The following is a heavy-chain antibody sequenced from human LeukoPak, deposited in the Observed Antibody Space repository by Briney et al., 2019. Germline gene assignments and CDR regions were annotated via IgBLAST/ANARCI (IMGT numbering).Heavy chain of an antibody. CDR1: GFTFSSYA. CDR2: ISYDGSNK. D-gene: IGHD1-26*01. J-gene: IGHJ4*02. Sequence: GGSLRLSCAASGFTFSSYAMHWVRQVPGKGLEWVAVISYDGSNKYYADSVKGRFTISRDNSKNTLYLQMNSLRAEDTAVYYCAKTGVSGSYYGYWGQGTLVTVSS. V-gene: IGHV3-30*18. CDR3: AKTGVSGSYYGY.